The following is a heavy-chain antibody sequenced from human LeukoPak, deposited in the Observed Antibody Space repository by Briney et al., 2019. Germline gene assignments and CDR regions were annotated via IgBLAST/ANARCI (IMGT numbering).Heavy chain of an antibody. CDR2: IYTSGST. V-gene: IGHV4-4*07. J-gene: IGHJ4*02. Sequence: SETLSLTCTVSGGSISSYYWSWIRQPAGKGLEWIGRIYTSGSTNYNPSLKSRVTMSVDTSKNQFSLKLSSVTAADTAVYYCAKSIAAAADEGEFDYWGQGTLVTVSS. CDR1: GGSISSYY. CDR3: AKSIAAAADEGEFDY. D-gene: IGHD6-13*01.